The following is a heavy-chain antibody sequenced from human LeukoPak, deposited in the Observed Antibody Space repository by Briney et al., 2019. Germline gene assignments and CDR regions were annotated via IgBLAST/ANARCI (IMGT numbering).Heavy chain of an antibody. D-gene: IGHD1-14*01. CDR2: IKQDGSEK. CDR1: GFTFSSYS. J-gene: IGHJ4*02. CDR3: ARSNQADDY. Sequence: PGGSLRLSCAASGFTFSSYSMNWVRQAPGKGLEWVANIKQDGSEKYYADSVKGRFTISRDNAKNTLYLQMDSLRAEDTGVYYCARSNQADDYWGQGTLVTVSS. V-gene: IGHV3-7*01.